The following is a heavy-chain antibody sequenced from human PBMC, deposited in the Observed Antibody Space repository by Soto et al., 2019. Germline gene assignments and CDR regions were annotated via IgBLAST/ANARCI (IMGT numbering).Heavy chain of an antibody. CDR1: GFTFSSHA. CDR2: ISYDGSNK. V-gene: IGHV3-30-3*01. Sequence: LRLSCEAAGFTFSSHAMHWVRQAPGKGLEWVAVISYDGSNKYYADSVKGRFIISRDNSKNTLYLQMDSLRVDDTAVYYCARAEFLFDYWGQGTLVTVSS. D-gene: IGHD2-21*01. J-gene: IGHJ4*02. CDR3: ARAEFLFDY.